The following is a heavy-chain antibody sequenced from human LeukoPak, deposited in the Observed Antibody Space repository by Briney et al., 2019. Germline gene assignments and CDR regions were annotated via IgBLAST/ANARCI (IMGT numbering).Heavy chain of an antibody. CDR3: AKEYSSSWYYFDY. CDR2: ISGSGGST. J-gene: IGHJ4*02. V-gene: IGHV3-23*01. D-gene: IGHD6-13*01. CDR1: GFTVSYNY. Sequence: GGSLRLSCAASGFTVSYNYMSWVRQAPGKGLEWVSAISGSGGSTYYADSVKGRFTISRDNSMNTLYLQMNSLRAEDTAVYYCAKEYSSSWYYFDYWGQGTLVTVSS.